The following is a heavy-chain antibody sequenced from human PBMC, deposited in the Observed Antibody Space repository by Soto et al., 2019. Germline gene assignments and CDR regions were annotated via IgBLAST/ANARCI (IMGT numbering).Heavy chain of an antibody. Sequence: PGESLKISCKGPGNSFTNYWIGWVRQVPGKGLEWMGIIYFRDSDTRYSPSFQGHVTISADKSINTAYLQWSSLKASDTAMYVCARSPHGYGMDGWGQGTTVNVSS. D-gene: IGHD2-8*01. J-gene: IGHJ6*02. CDR3: ARSPHGYGMDG. CDR1: GNSFTNYW. CDR2: IYFRDSDT. V-gene: IGHV5-51*01.